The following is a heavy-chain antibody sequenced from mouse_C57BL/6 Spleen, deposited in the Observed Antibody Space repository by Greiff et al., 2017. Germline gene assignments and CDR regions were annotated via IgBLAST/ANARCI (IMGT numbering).Heavy chain of an antibody. CDR1: GYTFTSYW. Sequence: QVQLQQSGTELVKPGASVKLSCKASGYTFTSYWMHWVKQRPGQGLEWIGNINPSNGGTNYNEKFKSKATLTVDKSSSTAYMQLSSLTSEDSAVYYCARDPITTVVEGGYFDVWGTGTTVTVAA. CDR2: INPSNGGT. J-gene: IGHJ1*03. D-gene: IGHD1-1*01. V-gene: IGHV1-53*01. CDR3: ARDPITTVVEGGYFDV.